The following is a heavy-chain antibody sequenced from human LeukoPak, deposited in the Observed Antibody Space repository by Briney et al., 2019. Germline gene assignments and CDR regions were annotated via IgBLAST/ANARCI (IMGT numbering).Heavy chain of an antibody. J-gene: IGHJ3*01. CDR3: ARDLYGGLL. CDR2: ISGSGGST. D-gene: IGHD4-23*01. CDR1: GFTFSNYA. V-gene: IGHV3-23*01. Sequence: PGGSLRLSCAASGFTFSNYAMNWVRQAPGKGLEWVSGISGSGGSTYYADSVKGRFTISRDNSKKTLYLQMNSLRAEDTAIYYCARDLYGGLLWGQGTMVTVSS.